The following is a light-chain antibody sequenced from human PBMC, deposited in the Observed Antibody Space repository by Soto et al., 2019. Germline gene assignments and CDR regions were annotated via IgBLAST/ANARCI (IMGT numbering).Light chain of an antibody. Sequence: DIQMTHSPCTLSASVVGIVTISCCGSRIXXSWLAWYQQKPGKAPKLLIYDASSLESGVPSRFSGSGSGTEFILTINGLQFEDFAVYYCQRYNNWPLTFGGGTKVDIK. CDR1: RIXXSW. J-gene: IGKJ4*01. CDR2: DAS. CDR3: QRYNNWPLT. V-gene: IGKV1-5*01.